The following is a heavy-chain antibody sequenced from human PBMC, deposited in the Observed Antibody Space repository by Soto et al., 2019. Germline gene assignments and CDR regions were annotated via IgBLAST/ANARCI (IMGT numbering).Heavy chain of an antibody. CDR2: IGPSSGNT. J-gene: IGHJ4*02. CDR3: ARDTGNFFDY. Sequence: ASVKGSCKASGYTVTSYTIGWVRQAPGQGLEWVGWIGPSSGNTDSARNLQGRVTMTTDTSTSTAYMELRSLRSDDTAVYYCARDTGNFFDYWGQGTLVTVSS. CDR1: GYTVTSYT. V-gene: IGHV1-18*01.